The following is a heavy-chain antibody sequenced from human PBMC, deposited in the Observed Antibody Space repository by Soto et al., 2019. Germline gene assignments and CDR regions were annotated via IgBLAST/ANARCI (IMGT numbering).Heavy chain of an antibody. Sequence: GGSLRLSCAASGFTFSNYWMTWVRQAPGKGLEWVANINQDGSEKYYVDSVKGRFTISRDNAKNSLYLQMNSLRDEDTAVYYCARDSGLEEKDNSGYFNNWFAPWGQGTLVPVSS. CDR3: ARDSGLEEKDNSGYFNNWFAP. V-gene: IGHV3-7*04. CDR2: INQDGSEK. CDR1: GFTFSNYW. D-gene: IGHD3-22*01. J-gene: IGHJ5*02.